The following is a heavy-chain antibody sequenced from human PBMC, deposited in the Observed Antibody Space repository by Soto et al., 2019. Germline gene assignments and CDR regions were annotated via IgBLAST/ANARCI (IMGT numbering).Heavy chain of an antibody. CDR3: ARVGSRRSGNSELNYFDY. D-gene: IGHD6-19*01. J-gene: IGHJ4*02. CDR1: GFTFSSYS. V-gene: IGHV3-48*02. CDR2: ISSSSTI. Sequence: LRLSCAASGFTFSSYSMNWVRQAPGKGLEWVSYISSSSTIYYADSVKGRFTISRDNAKNSLYLQMNSLRDEDTAVYYCARVGSRRSGNSELNYFDYWGQGTLVTVSS.